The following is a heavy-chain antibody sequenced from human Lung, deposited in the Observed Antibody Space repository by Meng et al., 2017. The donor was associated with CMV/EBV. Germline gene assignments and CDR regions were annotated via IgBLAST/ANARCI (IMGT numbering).Heavy chain of an antibody. J-gene: IGHJ6*02. CDR2: FIPMFNIS. Sequence: SVKVSXKPSGGTFSNYPINWVRQAPGQGLEWMGRFIPMFNISGFAQRFQGRISITADTSTSTGYMELSSLTSEDTAVYFCARGLRYFDWLSPSNYYYGMDVWGQGTPVTAP. D-gene: IGHD3-9*01. CDR3: ARGLRYFDWLSPSNYYYGMDV. CDR1: GGTFSNYP. V-gene: IGHV1-69*02.